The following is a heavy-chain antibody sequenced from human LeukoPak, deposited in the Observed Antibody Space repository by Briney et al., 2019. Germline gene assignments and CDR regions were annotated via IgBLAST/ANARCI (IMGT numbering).Heavy chain of an antibody. V-gene: IGHV3-43*01. D-gene: IGHD3-10*01. J-gene: IGHJ6*03. CDR3: AKGVNMVRGVGDYMDV. Sequence: PGGSLRLSCAASGFTFDDYTMHWVRQAPGKGLEWVSLISWDGGSTYYADSVKGRFTISRDSSKNSLYLQMNSLSTEDTALYYCAKGVNMVRGVGDYMDVWGKGTTVTISS. CDR2: ISWDGGST. CDR1: GFTFDDYT.